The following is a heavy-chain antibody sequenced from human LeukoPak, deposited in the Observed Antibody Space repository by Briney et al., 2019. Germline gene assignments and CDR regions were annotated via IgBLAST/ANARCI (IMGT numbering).Heavy chain of an antibody. CDR3: VRDRYNGPEY. Sequence: SGGSLRLPCAASGFTFSSYWMHWVGQAAAKGLVWVARIKSFWSSTSYADAVKGRFTISRDNAKNTLYLQMDSFSAQDTAVYFCVRDRYNGPEYWGQGTLVTASS. CDR1: GFTFSSYW. J-gene: IGHJ4*02. CDR2: IKSFWSST. D-gene: IGHD3-16*02. V-gene: IGHV3-74*01.